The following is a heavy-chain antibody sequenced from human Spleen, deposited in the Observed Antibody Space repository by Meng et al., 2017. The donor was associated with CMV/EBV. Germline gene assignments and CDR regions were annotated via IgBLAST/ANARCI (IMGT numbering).Heavy chain of an antibody. CDR3: AKVHPSGYYFDY. V-gene: IGHV3-23*01. J-gene: IGHJ4*02. CDR2: ISNTGRSA. CDR1: GFTFRNSC. D-gene: IGHD3-10*01. Sequence: GESLKISCAASGFTFRNSCLSWVRQAPGRGLEWVAAISNTGRSAYYADSVRGRFTISRDNSKNTLYLQMNSLRAEDTAVYYCAKVHPSGYYFDYWGQGTLVTVSS.